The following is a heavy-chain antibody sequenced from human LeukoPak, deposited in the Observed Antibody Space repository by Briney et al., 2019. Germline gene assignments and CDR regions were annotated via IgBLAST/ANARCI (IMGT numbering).Heavy chain of an antibody. CDR2: INQDGREQ. V-gene: IGHV3-7*04. Sequence: GGSLRLSCAASGFTFGSYWMSWVRQAPGQGLEWVAKINQDGREQHFVDSVKGRFTISRDNAKNSLFLQMDSLRAEDTAVYYCTGGALDYWGQGALVTVSS. CDR3: TGGALDY. CDR1: GFTFGSYW. J-gene: IGHJ4*02.